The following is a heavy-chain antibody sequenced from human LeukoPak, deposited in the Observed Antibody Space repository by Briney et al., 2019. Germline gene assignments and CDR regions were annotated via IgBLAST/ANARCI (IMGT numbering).Heavy chain of an antibody. Sequence: PSETLSLTCTVSGGSISSGVYYWSWIRQPPGKGLEWIGYIYYSGSTYYNPSLKSRVTISVDTSKNQFSLKLSSVTAADTAVYYCARDPGSMDAFDIWGQGTMVTVSS. CDR1: GGSISSGVYY. J-gene: IGHJ3*02. CDR3: ARDPGSMDAFDI. CDR2: IYYSGST. V-gene: IGHV4-30-4*01. D-gene: IGHD3-10*01.